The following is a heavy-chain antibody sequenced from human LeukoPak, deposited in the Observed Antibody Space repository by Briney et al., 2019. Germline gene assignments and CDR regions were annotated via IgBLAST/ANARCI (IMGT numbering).Heavy chain of an antibody. D-gene: IGHD5-24*01. Sequence: GASVTVSCKASAYTFTSYYMHWLRHPPRQRLKWMQIINPSRGTACYSQKYHASVTMTRDTSTSTVYMELSSLRSGDTAVYYCARDFGGYNNDYWGQGTLVTVSS. V-gene: IGHV1-46*01. CDR3: ARDFGGYNNDY. CDR1: AYTFTSYY. J-gene: IGHJ4*02. CDR2: INPSRGTA.